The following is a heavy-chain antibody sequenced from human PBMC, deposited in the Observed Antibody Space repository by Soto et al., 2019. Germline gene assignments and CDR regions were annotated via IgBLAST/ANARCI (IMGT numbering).Heavy chain of an antibody. CDR1: GFTFSDYY. D-gene: IGHD3-22*01. J-gene: IGHJ4*02. CDR3: ARDSYYYDSSGYYSSYFDY. V-gene: IGHV3-11*01. Sequence: GGSLRLSCAASGFTFSDYYMSWIRQAPGKGLEWVSYISSSGSTIYYADSVKGRFTISRDNAKNSLYLQMNSLRAEDTAVYYCARDSYYYDSSGYYSSYFDYWGQGTLVTVSS. CDR2: ISSSGSTI.